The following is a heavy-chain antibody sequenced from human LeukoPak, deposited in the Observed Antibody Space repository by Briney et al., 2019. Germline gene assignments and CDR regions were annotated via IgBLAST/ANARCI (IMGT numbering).Heavy chain of an antibody. J-gene: IGHJ3*01. CDR1: GFTFSSYS. CDR3: ARDVDYGFGV. V-gene: IGHV3-48*01. D-gene: IGHD3/OR15-3a*01. CDR2: ISSDNI. Sequence: GRSLRLSCATSGFTFSSYSLNWVRQAPGKGLEWVSYISSDNIKYADSVKGRFTISRDNAKNTLYLQMNSLRAEDTAVYYCARDVDYGFGVWGRGTMVTVSS.